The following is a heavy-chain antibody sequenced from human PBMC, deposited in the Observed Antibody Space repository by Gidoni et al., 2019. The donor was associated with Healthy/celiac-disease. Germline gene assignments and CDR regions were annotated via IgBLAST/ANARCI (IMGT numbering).Heavy chain of an antibody. D-gene: IGHD3-10*01. V-gene: IGHV3-7*01. J-gene: IGHJ4*02. CDR2: IKQDGSEK. Sequence: EVQLVESGGGLVQPGGSLRLPCAASGFTFSSYWMSWVRQAPGKGLEWVANIKQDGSEKYYVDSVKGRFTISRDNAKNSLYLQMNSLRAEDTAVYYCARDRSYGSFDYWGQGTLVTVSS. CDR1: GFTFSSYW. CDR3: ARDRSYGSFDY.